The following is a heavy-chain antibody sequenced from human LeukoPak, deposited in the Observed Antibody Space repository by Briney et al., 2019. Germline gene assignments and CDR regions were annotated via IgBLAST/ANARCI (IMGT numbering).Heavy chain of an antibody. CDR3: ARGGGLDV. CDR1: GFTFSSYW. CDR2: INHNGNVN. J-gene: IGHJ6*02. V-gene: IGHV3-7*03. Sequence: GGSLRLSCAASGFTFSSYWMNWARQAPGKGLEWVASINHNGNVNYYVDSVKGRSTISKDNAKNALYLQMSNLRAEDTAVYFCARGGGLDVWGQGATVTVSS. D-gene: IGHD3-16*01.